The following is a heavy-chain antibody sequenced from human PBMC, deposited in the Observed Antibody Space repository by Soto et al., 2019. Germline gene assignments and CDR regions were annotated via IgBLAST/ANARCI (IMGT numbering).Heavy chain of an antibody. CDR2: INQSGST. Sequence: ESLSLTCAVYGESFSGYYWGWIRQPAGEGLDGIGEINQSGSTNCSPSLTRRVAMSVDTSKNKCSLKLSTVIAEGTAVYYCGREGEGIATPLPPHPNCFDPWGQGTLVTVSS. CDR3: GREGEGIATPLPPHPNCFDP. D-gene: IGHD6-13*01. CDR1: GESFSGYY. V-gene: IGHV4-34*01. J-gene: IGHJ5*02.